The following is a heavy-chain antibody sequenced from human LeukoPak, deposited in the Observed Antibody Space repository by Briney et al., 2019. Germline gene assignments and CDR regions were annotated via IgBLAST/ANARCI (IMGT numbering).Heavy chain of an antibody. J-gene: IGHJ4*02. D-gene: IGHD1-1*01. CDR1: GFIFSNDA. Sequence: GGSLRLSCAASGFIFSNDAMHWVRQAPGKGLEWVAFIWFDGSNKHYADSVKGRFTISRDNSEDTLYLQMNSLGAEDTAVYYCVRGPSGSGFAFDSWGQGALVTVSS. V-gene: IGHV3-33*01. CDR2: IWFDGSNK. CDR3: VRGPSGSGFAFDS.